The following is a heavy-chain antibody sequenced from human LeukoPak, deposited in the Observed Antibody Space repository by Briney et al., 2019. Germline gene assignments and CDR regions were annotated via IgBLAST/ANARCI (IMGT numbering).Heavy chain of an antibody. D-gene: IGHD2-21*01. CDR3: ARVGYYPDYNMDV. CDR1: GYSITSGQY. V-gene: IGHV4-38-2*02. J-gene: IGHJ6*03. CDR2: IFHSGTT. Sequence: SETLSLTCTLSGYSITSGQYWGWIRQPPEKGLEWIGTIFHSGTTYYNPSLKSRVTISVDTSKNHFSLKLNPVTAAHPPVYFCARVGYYPDYNMDVWGKGTTVTVSS.